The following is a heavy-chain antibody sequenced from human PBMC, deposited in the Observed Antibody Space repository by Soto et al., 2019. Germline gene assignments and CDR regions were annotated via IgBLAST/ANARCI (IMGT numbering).Heavy chain of an antibody. CDR2: ISYSGST. D-gene: IGHD6-13*01. V-gene: IGHV4-59*01. Sequence: PSETLSLTCTVSGGSISSYYWSWIRQPPGKGLEWIGYISYSGSTNYNPSLKSRVTISVDTSKNQFSLKVGSVTAADTAVYYCVRDCYASSCFDYWGQGILVTVSS. CDR3: VRDCYASSCFDY. CDR1: GGSISSYY. J-gene: IGHJ4*02.